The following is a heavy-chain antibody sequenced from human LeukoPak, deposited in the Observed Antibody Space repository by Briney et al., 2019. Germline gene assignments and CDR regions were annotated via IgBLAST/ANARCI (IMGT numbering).Heavy chain of an antibody. CDR2: IIPIFGTA. J-gene: IGHJ4*02. CDR3: ARAPSYYYDSSGYSLDY. D-gene: IGHD3-22*01. CDR1: GGTFSSYA. V-gene: IGHV1-69*05. Sequence: SVKVSCEASGGTFSSYAISWVRQAPGQGLEWMGGIIPIFGTANYAQKFQGRVTITTDESTSTAYMELSSLRSEDTAVYYCARAPSYYYDSSGYSLDYWGQGTLVTVSS.